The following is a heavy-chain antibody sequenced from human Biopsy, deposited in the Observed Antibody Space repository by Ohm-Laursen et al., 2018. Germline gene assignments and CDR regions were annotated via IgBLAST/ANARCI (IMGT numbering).Heavy chain of an antibody. Sequence: QTLSLTCAISGDRISNNDAAWNWIRQSPSRGLEWLGRTYYRTKWFTDSAVFVKSRITITPDTYKNQYSLQLKSVTPEDTAVYYCARETPTGIPFNWFDPWGQGFLVTVSS. CDR2: TYYRTKWFT. CDR3: ARETPTGIPFNWFDP. V-gene: IGHV6-1*01. D-gene: IGHD1-1*01. J-gene: IGHJ5*02. CDR1: GDRISNNDAA.